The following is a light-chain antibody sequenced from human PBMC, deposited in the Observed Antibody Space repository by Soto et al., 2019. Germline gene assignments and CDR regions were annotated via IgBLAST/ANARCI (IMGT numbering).Light chain of an antibody. Sequence: EIVLTQSPGTLSLSPGDRATLSCRASQSLSVSYMAWYQQRPGQPPRLLIYGTTTRAAGVPERFSGGGSGTNVSTAISRLQHEDFAVYYCHQCGHSPQAFGQGTTVEI. J-gene: IGKJ1*01. CDR3: HQCGHSPQA. CDR1: QSLSVSY. V-gene: IGKV3-20*01. CDR2: GTT.